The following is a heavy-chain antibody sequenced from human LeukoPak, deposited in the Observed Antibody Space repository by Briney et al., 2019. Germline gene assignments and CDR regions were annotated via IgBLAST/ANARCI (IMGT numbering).Heavy chain of an antibody. J-gene: IGHJ6*02. CDR2: INHSGST. D-gene: IGHD2/OR15-2a*01. Sequence: SETLSLTCAVYGGSFGGYYWSWIRQPPGKGLEWIGEINHSGSTNYNPSLKSRVTISVDTSKNQFSLKLSSVTAADTAVYYCARRVFFPYGMDVWGQGTTVTVSS. CDR1: GGSFGGYY. CDR3: ARRVFFPYGMDV. V-gene: IGHV4-34*01.